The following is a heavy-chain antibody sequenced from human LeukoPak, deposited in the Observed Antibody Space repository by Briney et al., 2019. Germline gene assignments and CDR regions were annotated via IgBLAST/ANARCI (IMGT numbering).Heavy chain of an antibody. CDR2: IFSSGNT. Sequence: SETLSLTCTVSGGSMSSYFWSWIRQPPGKGLEWIGYIFSSGNTNYNPSLKSRATISVDTYKNHFSLKLSSVTAADTAVYYCARHELAAAPFDYWGQGMLVTVSS. CDR1: GGSMSSYF. CDR3: ARHELAAAPFDY. J-gene: IGHJ4*02. D-gene: IGHD6-13*01. V-gene: IGHV4-59*08.